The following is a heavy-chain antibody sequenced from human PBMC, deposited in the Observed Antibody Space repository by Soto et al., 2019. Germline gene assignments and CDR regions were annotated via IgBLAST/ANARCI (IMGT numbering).Heavy chain of an antibody. J-gene: IGHJ5*02. CDR2: IYTSGST. Sequence: PSETLSLTCTVSGGSISSYYWSWIRQPAGKGLEWIGRIYTSGSTNYNPSLKSRVTMSVDTSKNQFSLKLSSVTAADTAVYYCARNLVRYGDHVTGFDPWGQGTLVTVSS. V-gene: IGHV4-4*07. CDR3: ARNLVRYGDHVTGFDP. CDR1: GGSISSYY. D-gene: IGHD4-17*01.